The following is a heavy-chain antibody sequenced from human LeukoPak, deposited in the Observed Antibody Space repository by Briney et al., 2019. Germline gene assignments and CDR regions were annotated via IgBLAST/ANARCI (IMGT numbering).Heavy chain of an antibody. CDR2: IYMADVTCCAAGTT. J-gene: IGHJ4*02. V-gene: IGHV3-53*05. D-gene: IGHD3-22*01. CDR1: GFTVSSNY. CDR3: ASSFDRDSSGYDRPPGY. Sequence: GGSLRLSCSASGFTVSSNYMSWVRQAPGKGLEWVSVIYMADVTCCAAGTTFYAEDVKGRFTISRDISKNTIYLQMNSLRGDDTAVYFCASSFDRDSSGYDRPPGYWGQGTLVTVSP.